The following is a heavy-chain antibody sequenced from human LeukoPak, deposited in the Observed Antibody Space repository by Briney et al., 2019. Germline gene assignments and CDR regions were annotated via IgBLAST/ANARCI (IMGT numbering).Heavy chain of an antibody. D-gene: IGHD3-10*01. J-gene: IGHJ4*02. CDR2: VSYSGGT. CDR1: GDSISSYY. CDR3: AAYYGSGRNYFDY. V-gene: IGHV4-59*01. Sequence: SETLSLTCTVSGDSISSYYWSWIRQPPGKGLEWVCYVSYSGGTNYNPSLKSRVTISVDTSKSHLSLKLSSVTAADTAVYYCAAYYGSGRNYFDYWGQGTLVTVSS.